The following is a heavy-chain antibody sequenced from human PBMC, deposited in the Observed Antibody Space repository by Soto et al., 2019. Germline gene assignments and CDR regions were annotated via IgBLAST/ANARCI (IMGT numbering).Heavy chain of an antibody. CDR3: ARGRGRYSSGWSWFDP. J-gene: IGHJ5*02. D-gene: IGHD6-19*01. CDR1: GGTIRSPDW. CDR2: IFQSGST. Sequence: SETLSLTCGVSGGTIRSPDWWTWVRQPPGKGLEWIGEIFQSGSTNYTPSLESRVAISVDKSKNQFSLTLTSVTAADTAVYFCARGRGRYSSGWSWFDPWGQGILVTVSS. V-gene: IGHV4-4*02.